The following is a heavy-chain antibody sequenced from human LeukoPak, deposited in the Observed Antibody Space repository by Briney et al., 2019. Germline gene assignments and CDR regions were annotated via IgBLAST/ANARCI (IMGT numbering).Heavy chain of an antibody. Sequence: GGSLRLSCAASGFTFSSYAMSWVRQAPGKGLEWVSAISGSGGSTYYADSVKGRFTISRDNSKNTLYLQMNSLRAEDTAVYYCAKSRDGYNYPYFDYWGQGILVTVSA. V-gene: IGHV3-23*01. CDR2: ISGSGGST. D-gene: IGHD5-24*01. J-gene: IGHJ4*02. CDR1: GFTFSSYA. CDR3: AKSRDGYNYPYFDY.